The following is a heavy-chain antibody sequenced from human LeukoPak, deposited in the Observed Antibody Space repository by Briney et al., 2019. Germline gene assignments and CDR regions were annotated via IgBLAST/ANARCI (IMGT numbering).Heavy chain of an antibody. CDR3: ARGTKLRYFDWAIRSLSGDDY. J-gene: IGHJ4*02. CDR1: GYTFTSYY. D-gene: IGHD3-9*01. Sequence: ASVKVSCKASGYTFTSYYMHWVRQAPGQGLEWMGIINPSGGSTSYAQKFQGRVTMTRDTSTSTAYMELSSLRSEDTAVYYCARGTKLRYFDWAIRSLSGDDYWGQGTLVTVSS. V-gene: IGHV1-46*01. CDR2: INPSGGST.